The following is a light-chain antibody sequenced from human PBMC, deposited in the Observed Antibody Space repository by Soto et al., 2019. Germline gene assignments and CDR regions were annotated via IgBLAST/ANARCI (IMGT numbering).Light chain of an antibody. Sequence: QSVLTQPPSVSGSPGQSVTISCSGTSSDVGSYNRVSWYQQAPGTAPKVMIYEVSNRPSGVPDRFSGSKSGNTASLTISGLQPEDEADYYCCSYTTSNTFVFGTGTKVTVL. J-gene: IGLJ1*01. CDR3: CSYTTSNTFV. V-gene: IGLV2-18*02. CDR1: SSDVGSYNR. CDR2: EVS.